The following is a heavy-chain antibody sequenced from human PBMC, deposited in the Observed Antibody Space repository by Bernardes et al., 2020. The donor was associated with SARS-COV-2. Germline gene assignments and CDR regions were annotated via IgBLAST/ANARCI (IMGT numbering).Heavy chain of an antibody. Sequence: GGSLRLSCAASGFTLDTFAMSWVRQVPGKGLEWVSGISRSGHTYYSDSVKGRFTISRDTSKNILFLQMNNLRAEDTAVNYCAKDYCGGDCDFFDYWGQGTVVTVSS. J-gene: IGHJ4*01. CDR2: ISRSGHT. D-gene: IGHD2-21*02. CDR3: AKDYCGGDCDFFDY. CDR1: GFTLDTFA. V-gene: IGHV3-23*01.